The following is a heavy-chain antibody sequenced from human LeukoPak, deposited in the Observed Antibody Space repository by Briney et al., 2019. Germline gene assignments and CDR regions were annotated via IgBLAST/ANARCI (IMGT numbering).Heavy chain of an antibody. Sequence: ASVKVSCKASGYTFTSYGISWVRQAPGQGLEWMGWISAYNGNTNYAQKLQGRVTMTTDTSTSTAYMELRSLRSDDTAVYYCARDGRWSSSWYYYYYYMDVWGKGTTVTISS. CDR2: ISAYNGNT. J-gene: IGHJ6*03. V-gene: IGHV1-18*01. D-gene: IGHD6-13*01. CDR1: GYTFTSYG. CDR3: ARDGRWSSSWYYYYYYMDV.